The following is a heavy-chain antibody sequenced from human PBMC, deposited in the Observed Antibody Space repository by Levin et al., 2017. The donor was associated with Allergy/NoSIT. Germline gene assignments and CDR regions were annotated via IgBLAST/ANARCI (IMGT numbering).Heavy chain of an antibody. CDR1: GGSVSSGSYY. J-gene: IGHJ4*02. CDR3: ARSGLLRGYDSSGSIDY. CDR2: IYYSGST. V-gene: IGHV4-61*01. D-gene: IGHD3-22*01. Sequence: PSETLSLTCTVSGGSVSSGSYYWSWIRQPPGKGLEWIGYIYYSGSTNYNPSLKSRVTISVDTSKNQFSLKLSSLTAADTAVSYCARSGLLRGYDSSGSIDYWGQGTLVTVSS.